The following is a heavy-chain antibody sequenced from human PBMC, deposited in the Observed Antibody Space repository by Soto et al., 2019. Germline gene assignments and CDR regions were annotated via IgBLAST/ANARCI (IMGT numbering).Heavy chain of an antibody. V-gene: IGHV3-13*01. D-gene: IGHD3-10*01. J-gene: IGHJ4*02. CDR2: IGTASDT. CDR1: GFTFSNYD. CDR3: TRGFFSAFDY. Sequence: GGSLRLSCAASGFTFSNYDMHWVRQVTGKGLEWVSAIGTASDTYYPDSVKGRFTISRENVKNFLYLQMNNLGAEDTAVYFCTRGFFSAFDYWGQGALVTVSS.